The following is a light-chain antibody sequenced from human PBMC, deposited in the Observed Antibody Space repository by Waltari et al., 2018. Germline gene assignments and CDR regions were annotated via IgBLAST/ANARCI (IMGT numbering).Light chain of an antibody. Sequence: QSALTQTASVSGSPGQSITISCTGFNSNVGSYNLVSWYQKHPVKAPKLLIYEGNRRPSGVSNRFSGSKSDNTASLTLSGLQAEDEADYYCCSNVGSSVFFGGGTKLTVL. V-gene: IGLV2-23*03. J-gene: IGLJ2*01. CDR1: NSNVGSYNL. CDR2: EGN. CDR3: CSNVGSSVF.